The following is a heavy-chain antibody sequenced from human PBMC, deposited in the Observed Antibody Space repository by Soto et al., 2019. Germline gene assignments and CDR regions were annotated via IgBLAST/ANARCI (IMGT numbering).Heavy chain of an antibody. CDR2: ISGSGGST. J-gene: IGHJ6*02. V-gene: IGHV3-23*01. CDR3: AKSPGALGPIIAAAGNSFYYGMDV. Sequence: HPGGSLRLSCAAPGFTFSSYAMSWVRQAPGKGLEWVSAISGSGGSTYYADSVKGRFTISRDNSKNTLYLQMNSLRAEDTAVYYCAKSPGALGPIIAAAGNSFYYGMDVWGQGTTVTVSS. D-gene: IGHD6-13*01. CDR1: GFTFSSYA.